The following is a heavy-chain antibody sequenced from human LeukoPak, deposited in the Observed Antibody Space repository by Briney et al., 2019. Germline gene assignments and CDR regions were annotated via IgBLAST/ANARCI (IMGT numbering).Heavy chain of an antibody. Sequence: GGSLRLSCAGSGFIFSSYWMTWVRQAPGKGLKWVADIKQDGREKYYVDSVKGRFTISRDNAKSSLYLQMSSLRAEDTAVYYCARLQWLPSNFDFWGQGTLVTVSS. J-gene: IGHJ4*02. CDR2: IKQDGREK. V-gene: IGHV3-7*01. D-gene: IGHD5-24*01. CDR3: ARLQWLPSNFDF. CDR1: GFIFSSYW.